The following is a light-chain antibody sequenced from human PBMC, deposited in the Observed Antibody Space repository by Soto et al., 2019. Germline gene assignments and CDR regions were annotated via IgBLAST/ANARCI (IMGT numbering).Light chain of an antibody. J-gene: IGKJ2*01. CDR2: GAS. CDR3: RQYGSSPPYT. CDR1: QSVSSNH. Sequence: EIVLTQSPGTLSLSPGEGATLSCRASQSVSSNHLAWYQQKPGQAPRLLIFGASSRASDIPDRFSGSGSGTDFTLTISRLEPEDFVVYYCRQYGSSPPYTFGQGTKLEIK. V-gene: IGKV3-20*01.